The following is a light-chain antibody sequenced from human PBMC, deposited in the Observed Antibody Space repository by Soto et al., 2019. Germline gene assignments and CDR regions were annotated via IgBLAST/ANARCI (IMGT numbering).Light chain of an antibody. CDR3: AAWDDSLRGYV. J-gene: IGLJ1*01. CDR2: NNN. V-gene: IGLV1-44*01. CDR1: SSNIGRNT. Sequence: QSVLAQPPSASGTPGQRVTISCSGSSSNIGRNTANWYQQLPGTAPRLLIYNNNHRPSGVPDRFSGSKSGTSASLAISGLQCDHAADYYCAAWDDSLRGYVFGAGTKGTVL.